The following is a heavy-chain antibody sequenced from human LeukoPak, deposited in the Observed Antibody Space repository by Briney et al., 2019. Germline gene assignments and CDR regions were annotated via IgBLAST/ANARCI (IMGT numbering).Heavy chain of an antibody. CDR2: INPSGGST. Sequence: PEASVKVSCKASGYTFSDYYTHWVRQAPGQGLEWMGIINPSGGSTSYAQKFQGRVTMTRDMSTSTVYMELSSLRSEDTAVYYCAREVAFDYWGQGTLVTVSS. D-gene: IGHD2-15*01. J-gene: IGHJ4*02. V-gene: IGHV1-46*01. CDR1: GYTFSDYY. CDR3: AREVAFDY.